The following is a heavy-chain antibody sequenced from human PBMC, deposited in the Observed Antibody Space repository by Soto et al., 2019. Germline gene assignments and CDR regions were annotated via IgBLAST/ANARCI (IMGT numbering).Heavy chain of an antibody. CDR2: IYYSGST. D-gene: IGHD6-13*01. J-gene: IGHJ4*02. V-gene: IGHV4-39*01. CDR1: GGSISSSSYF. CDR3: ARRRGSSWYSDY. Sequence: TSETLSLTCTVSGGSISSSSYFWGWIRLPPGKGLEWIGTIYYSGSTYYNPSLKSRVTISVDTSKNQFSLKLTSVTAADTAVYYCARRRGSSWYSDYWGQGTLVTVSS.